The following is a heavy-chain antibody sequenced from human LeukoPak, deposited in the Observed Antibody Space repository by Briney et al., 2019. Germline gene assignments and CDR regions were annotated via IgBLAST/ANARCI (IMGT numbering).Heavy chain of an antibody. Sequence: ASVKASCTASGYTFTGYYMHWVRQAPGQGLEWMGWINPTSGGTNYAQKFQGRVTMTRDTSISTAYMELSRLRSDDTAVYYCASLATGTPEYFQHWGQGTLVTVSS. V-gene: IGHV1-2*02. CDR1: GYTFTGYY. CDR2: INPTSGGT. J-gene: IGHJ1*01. CDR3: ASLATGTPEYFQH. D-gene: IGHD6-13*01.